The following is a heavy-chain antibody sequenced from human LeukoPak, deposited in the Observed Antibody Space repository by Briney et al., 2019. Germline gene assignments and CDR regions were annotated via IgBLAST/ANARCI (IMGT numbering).Heavy chain of an antibody. CDR1: GYSFTSYW. CDR2: VNPGDSGT. Sequence: PGESLKISCKGSGYSFTSYWIGWVRQMPGKGLEWMGIVNPGDSGTKYSPPFQGRVIISVDKSISTAHLQWSSLKASDTAMYYCARLHGNYALDYWGQGTLVTVSS. V-gene: IGHV5-51*01. CDR3: ARLHGNYALDY. J-gene: IGHJ4*02. D-gene: IGHD4-17*01.